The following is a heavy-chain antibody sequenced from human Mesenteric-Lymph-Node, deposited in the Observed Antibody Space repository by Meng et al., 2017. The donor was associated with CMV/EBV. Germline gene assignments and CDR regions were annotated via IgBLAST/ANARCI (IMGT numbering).Heavy chain of an antibody. CDR2: IFHSGST. D-gene: IGHD3-22*01. V-gene: IGHV4-4*02. CDR1: GGSISSSNW. CDR3: VRDSSGYSNFDC. Sequence: CAGSGGSISSSNWWSWVRQPPGKGLEWIGEIFHSGSTNYNPSLKSRVTISVDKSKNQFTLKLNSVSAADTAVYYCVRDSSGYSNFDCWGQGTLVTVSS. J-gene: IGHJ4*02.